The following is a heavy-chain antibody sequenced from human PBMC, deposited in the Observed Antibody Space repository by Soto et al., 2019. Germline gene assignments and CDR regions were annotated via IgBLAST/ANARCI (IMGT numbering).Heavy chain of an antibody. Sequence: GGSLRLSCAASGFVFKNYEMNWVRQAPGKGLEWISYISNSGNTIYVADSMRGRFTISRDNAKNSLFLQMNSLRADDTAVYYFARDIDNRDYYYGLDVWGPGTMLTISS. CDR3: ARDIDNRDYYYGLDV. CDR2: ISNSGNTI. V-gene: IGHV3-48*03. J-gene: IGHJ6*02. CDR1: GFVFKNYE. D-gene: IGHD1-20*01.